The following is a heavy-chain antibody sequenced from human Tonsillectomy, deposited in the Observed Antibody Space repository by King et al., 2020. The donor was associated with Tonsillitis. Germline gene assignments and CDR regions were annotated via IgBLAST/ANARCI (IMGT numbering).Heavy chain of an antibody. J-gene: IGHJ4*02. CDR1: GFTFSNFA. V-gene: IGHV3-23*04. CDR2: ISLNSGRT. CDR3: TRDPGGPFDY. D-gene: IGHD3-10*01. Sequence: VQLVESGGGLVQPGGSLRLSCAASGFTFSNFAMSWVRQAPGKGLEWVSSISLNSGRTNYADSVKGRFTISGDISKSTLFLQMESVRVEDTAVYYCTRDPGGPFDYWGQGPLVTVSS.